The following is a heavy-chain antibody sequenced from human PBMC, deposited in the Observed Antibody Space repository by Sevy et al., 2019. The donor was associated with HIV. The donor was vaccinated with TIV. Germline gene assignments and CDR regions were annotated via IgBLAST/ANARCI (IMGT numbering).Heavy chain of an antibody. Sequence: GGSLRLSCAASGFTFSTYGMHWVRQAPGKGLEWVAVISYDGRHKYYADSVKGRFTISRDNSKNTLDLQMNSLRAEDTAVYYCAKDRDIVIVLGATALRQWGQGTLVTV. V-gene: IGHV3-30*18. CDR2: ISYDGRHK. D-gene: IGHD2-15*01. CDR1: GFTFSTYG. CDR3: AKDRDIVIVLGATALRQ. J-gene: IGHJ1*01.